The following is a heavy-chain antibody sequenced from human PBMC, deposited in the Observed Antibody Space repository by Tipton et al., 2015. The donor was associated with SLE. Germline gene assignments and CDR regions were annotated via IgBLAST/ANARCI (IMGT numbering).Heavy chain of an antibody. CDR2: IRSRVNSYAT. CDR3: TGGGLRYFGMDV. V-gene: IGHV3-73*01. J-gene: IGHJ6*02. Sequence: QLVQSGGGLVQPGGSLKLSCAASGFAFSGSPIHWVRQASGKGLEWVGRIRSRVNSYATEYAESVKGRFTISRDDSKNTAYLEMNSLKREDTAMYYCTGGGLRYFGMDVWGQGTTVTDSS. D-gene: IGHD2-15*01. CDR1: GFAFSGSP.